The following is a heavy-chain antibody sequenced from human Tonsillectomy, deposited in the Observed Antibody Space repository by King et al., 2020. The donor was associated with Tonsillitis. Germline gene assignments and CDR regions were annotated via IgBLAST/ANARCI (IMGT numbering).Heavy chain of an antibody. CDR1: GGSISSSNW. Sequence: VQLQESGPGLVKPSGTLSLTCAVSGGSISSSNWWSWVRQPPGKGLEWIGEIYHIVSTNYNPSLTSRVTISLDKSKNQFSLKLSSVTAADTAVYYCARGYSSGWATSPEIDYWGQGTLVTVSS. D-gene: IGHD6-19*01. J-gene: IGHJ4*02. CDR3: ARGYSSGWATSPEIDY. CDR2: IYHIVST. V-gene: IGHV4-4*02.